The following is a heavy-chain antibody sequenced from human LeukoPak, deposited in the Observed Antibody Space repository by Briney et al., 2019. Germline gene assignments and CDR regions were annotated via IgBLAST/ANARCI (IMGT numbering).Heavy chain of an antibody. J-gene: IGHJ4*02. D-gene: IGHD6-13*01. V-gene: IGHV3-21*01. CDR1: GFTFSTYS. CDR3: ARDQSYSSSFLFDY. Sequence: GGSLRLSCAASGFTFSTYSMNWVRQAPGKGLEWVSSISSSSSYIYYADSVKGRFTISRDNAKNSLYLQMNSLRAEDTAVYYCARDQSYSSSFLFDYWGQGTLVTVSS. CDR2: ISSSSSYI.